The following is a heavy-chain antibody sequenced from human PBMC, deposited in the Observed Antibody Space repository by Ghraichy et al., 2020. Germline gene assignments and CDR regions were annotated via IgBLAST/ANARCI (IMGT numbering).Heavy chain of an antibody. D-gene: IGHD4-23*01. CDR1: GGSISGYY. CDR2: IYYSGST. V-gene: IGHV4-59*08. J-gene: IGHJ4*02. CDR3: ARRGNGGRSFDY. Sequence: SETLSLTCTVSGGSISGYYWSWIRQPPGKGLEWIGYIYYSGSTNYNPSLKSRVTISLDTSKIQFSLKLTSVTAADTAVYYCARRGNGGRSFDYWGQGSLVTVSS.